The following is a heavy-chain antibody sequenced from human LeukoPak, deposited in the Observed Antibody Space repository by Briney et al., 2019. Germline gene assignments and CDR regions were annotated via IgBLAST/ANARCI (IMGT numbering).Heavy chain of an antibody. Sequence: SETLSLTCTVPGGSISSYYWSWIRQPPGKGLEWIGYIYYSGSTNYNPSLKSRVTISVDTSKNQFSLKLSSVTAADTAVYYCARESNLFGVADGAFDIWGQGTMVTVSS. CDR1: GGSISSYY. V-gene: IGHV4-59*01. CDR3: ARESNLFGVADGAFDI. CDR2: IYYSGST. D-gene: IGHD3-3*01. J-gene: IGHJ3*02.